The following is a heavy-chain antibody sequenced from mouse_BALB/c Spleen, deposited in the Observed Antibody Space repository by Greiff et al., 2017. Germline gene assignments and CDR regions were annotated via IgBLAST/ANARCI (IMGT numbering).Heavy chain of an antibody. CDR3: ARAYYRYDAWVAY. CDR1: GYTFPEYT. V-gene: IGHV1-18*01. Sequence: VQLQQSGPELVKPGASVKISCKTSGYTFPEYTMHWVKQSHGKSLEWIGGINPNNGGTSYNQKFKGKATLTVDKSSSTAYMELRSLTSEDSAVYDCARAYYRYDAWVAYWGQGTLVTVSA. J-gene: IGHJ3*01. CDR2: INPNNGGT. D-gene: IGHD2-14*01.